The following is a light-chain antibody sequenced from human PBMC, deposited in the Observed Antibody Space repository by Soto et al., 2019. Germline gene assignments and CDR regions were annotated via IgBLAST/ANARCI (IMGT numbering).Light chain of an antibody. J-gene: IGKJ4*02. CDR2: DSS. Sequence: EIVLTQSPATLSLSPGERATLSCRASQSVSSYLAWDQQKPGQAPRLLIYDSSNRATGIPARFSGSGSGTDFPLTISSLEPEDFAVSYCQQRSNWPMFGGGTKVEIK. V-gene: IGKV3-11*01. CDR3: QQRSNWPM. CDR1: QSVSSY.